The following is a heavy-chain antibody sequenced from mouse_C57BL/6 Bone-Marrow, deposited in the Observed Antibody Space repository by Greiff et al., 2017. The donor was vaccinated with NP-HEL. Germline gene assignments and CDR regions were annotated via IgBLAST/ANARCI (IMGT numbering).Heavy chain of an antibody. CDR2: IHPNSGST. CDR1: GYTFTSYW. V-gene: IGHV1-64*01. CDR3: ARTRAYGSSLYYAMDY. Sequence: QVQLKQPGAELVKPGASVKLSCKASGYTFTSYWMHWVKQRPGQGLEWIGMIHPNSGSTNYNEKFKSKATLTVDKSSSTAYMQLSSLTSEDSAVYYCARTRAYGSSLYYAMDYWGQGTSVTVSS. D-gene: IGHD1-1*01. J-gene: IGHJ4*01.